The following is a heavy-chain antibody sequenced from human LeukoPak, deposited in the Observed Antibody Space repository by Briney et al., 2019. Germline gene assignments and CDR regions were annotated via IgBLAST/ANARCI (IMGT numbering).Heavy chain of an antibody. CDR1: GDSISSGDYY. D-gene: IGHD6-13*01. V-gene: IGHV4-61*02. CDR3: ARGVDVTAAAPFDY. CDR2: ISSSGST. J-gene: IGHJ4*02. Sequence: SETLSLTCAVSGDSISSGDYYWSWIRQPAGKGLEWIGRISSSGSTNYNPSLKSRVTMSVDTSKNQFSLKLSSVTAADTAVYYCARGVDVTAAAPFDYWGQGTLVTVSS.